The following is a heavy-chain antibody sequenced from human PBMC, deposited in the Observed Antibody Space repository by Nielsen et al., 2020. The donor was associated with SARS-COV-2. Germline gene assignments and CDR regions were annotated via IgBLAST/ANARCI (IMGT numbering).Heavy chain of an antibody. CDR1: GFSLSTSGMR. D-gene: IGHD2-21*01. V-gene: IGHV2-70*04. CDR3: ARSPYSDAFDI. CDR2: IDWDDDK. J-gene: IGHJ3*02. Sequence: SGPTLVKPTQTLTLTCTFSGFSLSTSGMRVSWIRQPPGKALEWLARIDWDDDKFYSTSLKTRPTISKDTSKNQVVLTMTNMDPVDTATYYCARSPYSDAFDIWGQGTMVTVSS.